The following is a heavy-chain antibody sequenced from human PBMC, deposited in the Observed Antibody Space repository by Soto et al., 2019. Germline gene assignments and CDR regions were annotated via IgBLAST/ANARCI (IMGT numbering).Heavy chain of an antibody. D-gene: IGHD4-4*01. CDR3: AGWGGHDYNY. J-gene: IGHJ4*02. CDR2: INPDGNVG. Sequence: EVQLLGSGGGLVQPGGSLRLSCVGSGFPFSTYWMNWVRQDPGKGLEWVANINPDGNVGTYVDSVRGRFTTSRDNAKNSLYLQMNSLRADDTAVYFCAGWGGHDYNYWGQGIMVTVSS. CDR1: GFPFSTYW. V-gene: IGHV3-7*03.